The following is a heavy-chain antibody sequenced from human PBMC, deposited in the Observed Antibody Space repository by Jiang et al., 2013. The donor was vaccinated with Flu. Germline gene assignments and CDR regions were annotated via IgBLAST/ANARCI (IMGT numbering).Heavy chain of an antibody. Sequence: VQLVESGAQVKKPGASVYISCKASGYTFTTAYINWIRQAPGQGLEWMGVINPNAGSTNSVEKFQDRITITRDTSTNTVYMILNGLTSEDTAVYFCARDLSHSANGYDVGTFDFWGQGTLVTVSS. CDR2: INPNAGST. J-gene: IGHJ4*02. CDR3: ARDLSHSANGYDVGTFDF. CDR1: GYTFTTAY. D-gene: IGHD5-24*01. V-gene: IGHV1-46*01.